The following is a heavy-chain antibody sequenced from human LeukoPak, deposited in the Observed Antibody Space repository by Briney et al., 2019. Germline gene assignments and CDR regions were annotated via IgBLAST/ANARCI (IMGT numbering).Heavy chain of an antibody. CDR1: GYSFTSYW. CDR3: ARAPLNQGYDYHFDC. CDR2: IYPDDSDT. Sequence: GESLKISCKASGYSFTSYWIGWVRQMPGEGLEWMGIIYPDDSDTRYGPSFRGQVTISADTSISTAYLQWSSLKASDTAMYYCARAPLNQGYDYHFDCWGQGTLVTVSS. D-gene: IGHD5-12*01. V-gene: IGHV5-51*01. J-gene: IGHJ4*02.